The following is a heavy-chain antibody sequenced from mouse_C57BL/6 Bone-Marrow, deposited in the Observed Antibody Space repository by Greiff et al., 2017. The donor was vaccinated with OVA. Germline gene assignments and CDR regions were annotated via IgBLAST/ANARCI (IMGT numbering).Heavy chain of an antibody. CDR2: ISDGGSYT. J-gene: IGHJ1*03. CDR3: ARVWEITTVVANWYFDV. Sequence: EVQVVESGGGLVKPGGSLKLSCAASGFTFSSYAMSWVRQTPEKRLEWVATISDGGSYTYYPDNVKGRFTISRDNAKNNLYLQMSHLKAEDTAMYYCARVWEITTVVANWYFDVWGTGTTVTVSS. CDR1: GFTFSSYA. V-gene: IGHV5-4*01. D-gene: IGHD1-1*01.